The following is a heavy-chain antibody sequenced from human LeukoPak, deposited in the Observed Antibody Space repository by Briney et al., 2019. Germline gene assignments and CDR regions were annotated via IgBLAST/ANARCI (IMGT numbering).Heavy chain of an antibody. CDR2: INPNSGGT. CDR3: ARAFWSGYPDAFDI. CDR1: GYTFTGYY. V-gene: IGHV1-2*02. J-gene: IGHJ3*02. D-gene: IGHD3-3*01. Sequence: ASVKVSCKASGYTFTGYYMHWVRQAPGQGLEWMGWINPNSGGTNYAQKFQGKVTMTRDTSISTAYMELSRLRSDDTAVYYCARAFWSGYPDAFDIWGQGTMVTVSS.